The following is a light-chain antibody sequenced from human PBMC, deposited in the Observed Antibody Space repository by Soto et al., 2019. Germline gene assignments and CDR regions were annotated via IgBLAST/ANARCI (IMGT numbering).Light chain of an antibody. Sequence: EIVLTQSPATLSLSPGDGASLSCRASQSVGTSLTWYQQKPGQTPRLLIYDASTRATGIPARFSGSGSGTDFTLTISSLEPEDFAVYYCQQRSSRFGGGTKVEIK. CDR1: QSVGTS. CDR2: DAS. J-gene: IGKJ4*01. V-gene: IGKV3-11*01. CDR3: QQRSSR.